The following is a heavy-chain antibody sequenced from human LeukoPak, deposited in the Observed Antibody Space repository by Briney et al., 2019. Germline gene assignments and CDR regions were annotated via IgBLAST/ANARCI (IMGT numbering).Heavy chain of an antibody. CDR2: IYSGGST. CDR3: ASALYSSRGDAFDI. D-gene: IGHD6-13*01. V-gene: IGHV3-66*02. Sequence: PGGSLRLSCAASGFTVSSNYMSWVRQAPGKGLEWVSVIYSGGSTYYADSVKGRFTISRDNSKNTLYLQMSSLGAEDTAVYYCASALYSSRGDAFDIWGQGTMVTVSS. J-gene: IGHJ3*02. CDR1: GFTVSSNY.